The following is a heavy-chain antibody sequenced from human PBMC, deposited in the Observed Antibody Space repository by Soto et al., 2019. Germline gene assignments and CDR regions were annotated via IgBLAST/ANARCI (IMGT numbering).Heavy chain of an antibody. CDR3: AREDRDRETGLVPAAIDGMDV. J-gene: IGHJ6*02. CDR2: IDVGSANA. D-gene: IGHD2-2*01. Sequence: VASVKVSCKTSGFTFSSSAVHWVRQARGHRLQWIGWIDVGSANANYAQMLQERVTISRDESTSTAYMELSSLRSDDTAVYYCAREDRDRETGLVPAAIDGMDVWGQGTTVTVSS. V-gene: IGHV1-58*01. CDR1: GFTFSSSA.